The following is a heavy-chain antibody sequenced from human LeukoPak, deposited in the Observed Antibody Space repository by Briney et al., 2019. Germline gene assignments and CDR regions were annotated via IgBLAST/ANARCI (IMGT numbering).Heavy chain of an antibody. D-gene: IGHD5-12*01. V-gene: IGHV3-23*01. J-gene: IGHJ4*02. CDR1: GFTFSSYG. Sequence: GGSLRLSCAASGFTFSSYGMSWVRQAPGKGLEWVSAISGSGGSTYYADSVKGRFTISRDNSKNTLYLQMNTLRAEDTAIYYCAKDKIVATIGCFDYWGQGTLVTVSS. CDR2: ISGSGGST. CDR3: AKDKIVATIGCFDY.